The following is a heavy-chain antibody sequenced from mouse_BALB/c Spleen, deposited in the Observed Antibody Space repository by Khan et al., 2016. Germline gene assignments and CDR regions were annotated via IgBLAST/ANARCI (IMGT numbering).Heavy chain of an antibody. CDR2: IDPANGNT. D-gene: IGHD2-10*01. CDR3: ARSAYYGNYYAMDY. J-gene: IGHJ4*01. CDR1: GFNIKDTY. V-gene: IGHV14-3*02. Sequence: VQLKESGAELVKPGASVKLSCTASGFNIKDTYMHWVKQRPEQGLEWIGRIDPANGNTKYDPKFQGKATITADTSSNTAYLQLSSLTSEDTAFYYCARSAYYGNYYAMDYWGQGTSVTVSS.